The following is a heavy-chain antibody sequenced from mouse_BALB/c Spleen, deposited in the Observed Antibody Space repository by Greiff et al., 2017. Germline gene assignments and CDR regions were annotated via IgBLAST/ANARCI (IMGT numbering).Heavy chain of an antibody. D-gene: IGHD2-14*01. CDR3: ARDGDRYDN. CDR2: IRNKANGYTT. Sequence: EVMLVESGGGLVQPGGSLRLSCATSGFTFTDYYMSWVRQPPGKALEWLGFIRNKANGYTTEYSASVKGRFTISRDNSQSILYLQMNTLRAEDSATYYCARDGDRYDNWGQGTLVTVSA. CDR1: GFTFTDYY. V-gene: IGHV7-3*02. J-gene: IGHJ3*01.